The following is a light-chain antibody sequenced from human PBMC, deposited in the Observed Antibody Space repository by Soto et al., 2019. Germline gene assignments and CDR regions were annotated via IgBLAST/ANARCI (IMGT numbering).Light chain of an antibody. Sequence: DTPMTQSPSSLSASVGDRVTITCRASQGIYNYLAWYQQKPGKVPKILIYAASSLVSGVPSRFSGSGSGTDFTLTISSLQPEDFATYYCQMCNSAPVTLGPGTKVDIK. J-gene: IGKJ3*01. CDR3: QMCNSAPVT. CDR1: QGIYNY. V-gene: IGKV1-27*01. CDR2: AAS.